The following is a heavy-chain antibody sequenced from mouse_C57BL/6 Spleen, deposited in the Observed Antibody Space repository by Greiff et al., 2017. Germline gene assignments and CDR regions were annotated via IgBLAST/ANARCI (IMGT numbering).Heavy chain of an antibody. CDR1: GIDFSRYW. D-gene: IGHD2-2*01. J-gene: IGHJ1*03. CDR2: INPDSSTI. V-gene: IGHV4-1*01. CDR3: ATLSTRVTRGWYFDV. Sequence: EVKLMESGGGLVQPGGSLKLSCAASGIDFSRYWMSWVRRAPGKGLEWIGEINPDSSTINYAPSIKDKFIISRDNAKNTLYLQLSKVRSEDTALYYCATLSTRVTRGWYFDVWGTGTTVTVSS.